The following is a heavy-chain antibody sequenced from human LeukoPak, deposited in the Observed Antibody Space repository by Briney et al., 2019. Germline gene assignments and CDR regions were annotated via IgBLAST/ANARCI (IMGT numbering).Heavy chain of an antibody. D-gene: IGHD2-2*01. CDR2: ISSSSSYI. CDR1: GFTFSSYS. Sequence: PGGSLRLSCAASGFTFSSYSMNWVRQAPGKGLEWVSSISSSSSYIYYADSVKGRFTISRDNAKNSLYLQMNSLRAKDTAVYYCARDAQPSWPSNWFDPWGQGTLVTVSS. CDR3: ARDAQPSWPSNWFDP. V-gene: IGHV3-21*01. J-gene: IGHJ5*02.